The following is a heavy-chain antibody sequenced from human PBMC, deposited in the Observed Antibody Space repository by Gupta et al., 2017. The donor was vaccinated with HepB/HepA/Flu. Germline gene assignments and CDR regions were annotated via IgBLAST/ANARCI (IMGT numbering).Heavy chain of an antibody. V-gene: IGHV4-39*01. D-gene: IGHD6-19*01. CDR2: IYYSGRT. Sequence: QLQLQESGPGLVKPSETLSLTCNVFGGSISSSSYYWGWIRQPPGKGLEWIGSIYYSGRTYYNPSLKSRVTISVDTSKNYFSLKLTSVTAADTAVYFCARLGGGIAVAAYGMDVWGQGTTVTVSS. J-gene: IGHJ6*02. CDR1: GGSISSSSYY. CDR3: ARLGGGIAVAAYGMDV.